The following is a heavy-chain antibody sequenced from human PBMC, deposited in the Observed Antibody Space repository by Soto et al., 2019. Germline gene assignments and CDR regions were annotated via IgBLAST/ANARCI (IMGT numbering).Heavy chain of an antibody. J-gene: IGHJ5*02. V-gene: IGHV1-2*02. CDR2: INPNSGAT. Sequence: QVQLVQSGAEVKKPGASVKVSCKASGYTFTGYYLHWVRQAPGQRLEWMGWINPNSGATNYAENLQGRVTLTRDTSISTAYMELARLTSEDTAVYYCEKSIIRFLEWSSPFDPWGQGTLVTVSS. CDR3: EKSIIRFLEWSSPFDP. CDR1: GYTFTGYY. D-gene: IGHD3-3*01.